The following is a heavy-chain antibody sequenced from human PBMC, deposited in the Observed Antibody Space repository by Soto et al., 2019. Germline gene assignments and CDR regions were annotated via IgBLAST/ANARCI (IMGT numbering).Heavy chain of an antibody. CDR1: GGSISTSRSY. Sequence: TLSLTCNVSGGSISTSRSYWAWIRQPPGKGLEWLANIFYSGSTYYNPSLASRVTVSVDTSKNEFSLKLRSVTAADTAVYYCARQPTTGDTDLWFDPWGQGTLVAVSS. J-gene: IGHJ5*02. V-gene: IGHV4-39*01. D-gene: IGHD2-21*01. CDR2: IFYSGST. CDR3: ARQPTTGDTDLWFDP.